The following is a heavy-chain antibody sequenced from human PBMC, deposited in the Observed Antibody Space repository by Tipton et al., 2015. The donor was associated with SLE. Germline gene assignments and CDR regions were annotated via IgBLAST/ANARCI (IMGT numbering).Heavy chain of an antibody. CDR2: IYYSGST. V-gene: IGHV4-61*08. D-gene: IGHD3-16*02. CDR3: ARHGLHLGELSFDY. CDR1: GGSISSGGYY. J-gene: IGHJ4*02. Sequence: TLSLTCTVSGGSISSGGYYWSWIRQPPGKGLEWIGYIYYSGSTNYNPSLKSRVTISVDTSKNQFSLKLSSVTAADTAVYYCARHGLHLGELSFDYWGQGTLVTVSS.